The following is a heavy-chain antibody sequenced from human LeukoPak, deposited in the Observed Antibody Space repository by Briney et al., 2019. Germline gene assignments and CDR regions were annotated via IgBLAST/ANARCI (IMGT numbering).Heavy chain of an antibody. V-gene: IGHV3-49*04. CDR1: GFTFGGYA. D-gene: IGHD3-22*01. Sequence: GGSLRLSCTTSGFTFGGYALSWVRQAPGKGLEWVGFIRSKAYGGTTEYAASVKGRFTISRDDSKSIAYLQMNSLKTEDTAVYYCTRDRAYYYDSSGYYCCYFWGQGTLVTVSS. CDR2: IRSKAYGGTT. CDR3: TRDRAYYYDSSGYYCCYF. J-gene: IGHJ4*02.